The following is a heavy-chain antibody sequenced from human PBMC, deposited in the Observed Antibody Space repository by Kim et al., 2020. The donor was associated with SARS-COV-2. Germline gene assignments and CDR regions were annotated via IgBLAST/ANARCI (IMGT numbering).Heavy chain of an antibody. D-gene: IGHD3-10*02. CDR2: T. V-gene: IGHV4-30-2*01. CDR3: ARCSAVPTFDY. Sequence: TYYNPSLKSRVTISVDRSKNQFSLKLSSVTAADTAVYYCARCSAVPTFDYWGQGTLVTVSS. J-gene: IGHJ4*02.